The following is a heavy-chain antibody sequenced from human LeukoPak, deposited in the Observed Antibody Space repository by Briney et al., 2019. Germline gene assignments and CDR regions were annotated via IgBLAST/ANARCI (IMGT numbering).Heavy chain of an antibody. Sequence: ASVKVSCKASGYTFTSHYKHWVRQAPGQGLEWVGWINPNSGGTAYAQKFQGRVTMTRDTSISAASMELSRLTSDDTAIYYCARDYDRVHDAFDVWGQGTRITVSS. CDR1: GYTFTSHY. V-gene: IGHV1-2*02. D-gene: IGHD3-3*01. J-gene: IGHJ3*01. CDR2: INPNSGGT. CDR3: ARDYDRVHDAFDV.